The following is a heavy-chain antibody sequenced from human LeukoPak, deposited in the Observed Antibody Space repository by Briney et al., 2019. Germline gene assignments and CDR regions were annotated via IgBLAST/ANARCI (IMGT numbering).Heavy chain of an antibody. CDR3: ARHDRYAIYNGFSFDY. CDR1: GFTFSGYA. D-gene: IGHD2-8*01. J-gene: IGHJ4*02. CDR2: ISGSGGST. V-gene: IGHV3-23*01. Sequence: GGSLRLSCAASGFTFSGYAMSWVRQAPGKGLEWVSAISGSGGSTYYADSVKGRFTISRDNSKNTLYLQMNSLRAEDTAVYYCARHDRYAIYNGFSFDYWGQGTLVTVSS.